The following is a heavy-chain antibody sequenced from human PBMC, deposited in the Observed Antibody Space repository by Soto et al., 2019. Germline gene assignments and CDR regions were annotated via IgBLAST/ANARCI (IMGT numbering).Heavy chain of an antibody. V-gene: IGHV1-46*01. CDR2: INPSGGST. CDR1: GYTFTRYG. Sequence: ASVKVSCKASGYTFTRYGISWVRQAPGQGLEWMGIINPSGGSTTYVQNFQGRVTMTRDTSTSTVYMELSSLRSEDTAVYYCTRGGPLYYDSSGYYYYFDYWGQGTLVPVSS. D-gene: IGHD3-22*01. J-gene: IGHJ4*02. CDR3: TRGGPLYYDSSGYYYYFDY.